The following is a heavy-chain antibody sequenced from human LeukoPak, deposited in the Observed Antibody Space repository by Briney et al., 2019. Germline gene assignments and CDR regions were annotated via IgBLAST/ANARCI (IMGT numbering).Heavy chain of an antibody. CDR1: GGSISSGGYS. CDR3: ARGRETTPDV. J-gene: IGHJ6*02. D-gene: IGHD4-17*01. Sequence: SETLSLTCAVSGGSISSGGYSWSWLRQPPGKGLEWIGYIYHSGSTYYNPSLKSRVTISVDRSKNQFSLKLSSVTAADTAVYYWARGRETTPDVWGQGTTVTVSS. V-gene: IGHV4-30-2*01. CDR2: IYHSGST.